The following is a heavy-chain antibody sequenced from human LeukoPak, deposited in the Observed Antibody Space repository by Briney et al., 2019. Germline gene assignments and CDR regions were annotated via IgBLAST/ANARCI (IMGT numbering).Heavy chain of an antibody. CDR1: GYTFTSFH. V-gene: IGHV1-46*01. CDR3: ARGDSFRGGYVSRWLDP. Sequence: ASVKVSCKTSGYTFTSFHMHWVRQAPGQGLEWMGMIDPSGGSTTYAQNFQGRVTMTRDTSTNTFYMELSSLRFDDTAIYFCARGDSFRGGYVSRWLDPWGQGTLVTVSS. D-gene: IGHD3-10*01. CDR2: IDPSGGST. J-gene: IGHJ5*02.